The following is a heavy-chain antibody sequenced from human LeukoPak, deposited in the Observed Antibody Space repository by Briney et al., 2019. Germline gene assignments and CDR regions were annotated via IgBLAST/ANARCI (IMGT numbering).Heavy chain of an antibody. CDR2: LYYSGSP. J-gene: IGHJ6*03. CDR1: GGSISSYNSY. V-gene: IGHV4-39*07. Sequence: SETLSLTCTVSGGSISSYNSYWGWIRQPPGKGLEWIGSLYYSGSPYYNPSLKSRVTMSVDTSKDQFSLKLSSVTAADTAVYYCARDSQSGQLVLSDSYYYMDVWGKGTTVTISS. D-gene: IGHD6-13*01. CDR3: ARDSQSGQLVLSDSYYYMDV.